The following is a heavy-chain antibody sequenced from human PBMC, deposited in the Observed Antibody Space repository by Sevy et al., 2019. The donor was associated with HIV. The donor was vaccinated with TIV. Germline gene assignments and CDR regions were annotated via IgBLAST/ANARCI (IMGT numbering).Heavy chain of an antibody. Sequence: GGSLRLSCAASGFTVSSSYMIWVRQAPGKGLEWVSVIYAGGTTYYADSVKGRFTISRDNSNNTLYLQMNSLRADDTAVYFCAGDSSSGSLSSFDFWGQGTLVTVSS. D-gene: IGHD6-19*01. CDR2: IYAGGTT. CDR1: GFTVSSSY. CDR3: AGDSSSGSLSSFDF. V-gene: IGHV3-53*01. J-gene: IGHJ4*02.